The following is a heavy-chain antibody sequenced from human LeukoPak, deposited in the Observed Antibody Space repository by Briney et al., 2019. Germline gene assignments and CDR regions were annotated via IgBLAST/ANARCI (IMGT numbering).Heavy chain of an antibody. J-gene: IGHJ6*02. Sequence: PSETLSLTCAVYGGSFSGYYRSWIRQPPGKGLEWIGEINHSGSTNYNPSLKSRVTISVDTSKNQFSLKLSSVTAADTAVYYCAIEKYCSSTSCYAGEYYYYGMDVWGQGTTVTVSS. D-gene: IGHD2-2*01. CDR1: GGSFSGYY. V-gene: IGHV4-34*01. CDR3: AIEKYCSSTSCYAGEYYYYGMDV. CDR2: INHSGST.